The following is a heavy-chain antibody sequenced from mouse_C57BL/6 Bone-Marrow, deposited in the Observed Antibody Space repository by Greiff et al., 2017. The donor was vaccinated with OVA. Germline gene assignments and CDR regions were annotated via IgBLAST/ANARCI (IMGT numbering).Heavy chain of an antibody. Sequence: QVQLQQPGAELVKPGASVKMSCKASGYTFTSYWITWVKQRPGQGLEWIGDIYPGSGSTNYNEKFKSKATLTVDTSSSTAYMQLSSLTSEVSSVYDCARGEDGFKWYVDVWGTGTAVTVSS. V-gene: IGHV1-55*01. CDR1: GYTFTSYW. CDR2: IYPGSGST. CDR3: ARGEDGFKWYVDV. D-gene: IGHD2-3*01. J-gene: IGHJ1*03.